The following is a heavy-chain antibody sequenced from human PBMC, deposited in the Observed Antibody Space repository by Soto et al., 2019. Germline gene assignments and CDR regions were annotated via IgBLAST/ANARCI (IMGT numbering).Heavy chain of an antibody. CDR3: ARERSRYDRSGYYRHDY. Sequence: SVKVSCKTSGDTFSSYAISWVRQAPGQGLEWMGGIIPILGTPSYAQKFQGRVTITADKSTSTAYMELSSLRSEDTAVYYCARERSRYDRSGYYRHDYSGQVPLVTFSS. D-gene: IGHD3-22*01. J-gene: IGHJ4*02. CDR1: GDTFSSYA. CDR2: IIPILGTP. V-gene: IGHV1-69*10.